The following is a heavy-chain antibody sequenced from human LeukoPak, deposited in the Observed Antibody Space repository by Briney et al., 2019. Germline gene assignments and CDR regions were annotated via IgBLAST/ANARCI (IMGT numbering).Heavy chain of an antibody. Sequence: GGSLRLSCAASGVTFSRYAMSWVRQAPGKGLEWVSAISGSGGSTYYADSVKGRFTISRDNSKNTLYLQMNSLRAEDTAVYYCAKVEHYYDSSGYYPPCYFDYWGQGTLVTVSS. J-gene: IGHJ4*02. CDR2: ISGSGGST. V-gene: IGHV3-23*01. D-gene: IGHD3-22*01. CDR3: AKVEHYYDSSGYYPPCYFDY. CDR1: GVTFSRYA.